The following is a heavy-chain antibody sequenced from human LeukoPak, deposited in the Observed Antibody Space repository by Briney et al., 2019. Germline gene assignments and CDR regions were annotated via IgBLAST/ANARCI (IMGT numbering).Heavy chain of an antibody. D-gene: IGHD6-13*01. CDR1: GGSFSGYY. V-gene: IGHV4-34*01. CDR2: INHSGST. J-gene: IGHJ6*03. Sequence: SETLSLTCAVYGGSFSGYYWSWIRQPPGKGLEWIGEINHSGSTNYNPSLKSRVTISIDTSKNQFSLKLSSVTAADTAVYYCARDRSAYFRYSSSWLHRKDYMDVWGKGTTVTVSS. CDR3: ARDRSAYFRYSSSWLHRKDYMDV.